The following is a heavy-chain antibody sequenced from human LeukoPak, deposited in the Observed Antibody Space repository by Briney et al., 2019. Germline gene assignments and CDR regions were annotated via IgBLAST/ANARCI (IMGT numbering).Heavy chain of an antibody. CDR3: ARDENGYVWGSFRA. Sequence: PSETLSLTCTVSGGSISSSSYYWGWIRQPPGKGLEWLGNIYYSGSTYYNPSLESRVTMSLDTSKNQFSLKLSSVTAADTAVYYCARDENGYVWGSFRAWGQGTPVTVSS. J-gene: IGHJ5*02. CDR2: IYYSGST. V-gene: IGHV4-39*07. CDR1: GGSISSSSYY. D-gene: IGHD3-16*02.